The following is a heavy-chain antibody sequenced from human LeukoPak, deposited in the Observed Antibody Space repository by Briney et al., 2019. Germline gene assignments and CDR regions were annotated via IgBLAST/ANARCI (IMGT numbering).Heavy chain of an antibody. Sequence: SETLSLTCSVSGGSISSGTYFWGWIRQPPGKGLEWVGSIFYNGATYYNPSLKNRVSTSIDTSKKHFFLHLTSVTAADTAIYYCARHGHKNEYNSPGVDYWGQGTLVTVSS. CDR3: ARHGHKNEYNSPGVDY. V-gene: IGHV4-39*01. D-gene: IGHD1-14*01. J-gene: IGHJ4*02. CDR2: IFYNGAT. CDR1: GGSISSGTYF.